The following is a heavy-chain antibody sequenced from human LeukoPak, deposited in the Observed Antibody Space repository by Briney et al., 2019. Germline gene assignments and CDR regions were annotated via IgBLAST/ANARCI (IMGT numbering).Heavy chain of an antibody. J-gene: IGHJ5*02. CDR1: GESFSGSY. CDR2: INHSGNT. Sequence: PSETLSLTCAVYGESFSGSYWSWIRQPPGKGLEWIGEINHSGNTNYNPSLKSRVTISVDTSKNQFSLKLSSVTAADTAVYYCARGWFIAMVRGVIILGYWFGPWGQGTLVTVSS. CDR3: ARGWFIAMVRGVIILGYWFGP. V-gene: IGHV4-34*01. D-gene: IGHD3-10*01.